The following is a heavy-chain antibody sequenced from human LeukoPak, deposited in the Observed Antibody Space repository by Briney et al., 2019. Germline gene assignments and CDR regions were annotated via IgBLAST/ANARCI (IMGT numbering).Heavy chain of an antibody. CDR2: IRYDGSNK. D-gene: IGHD2-2*01. CDR3: AKAIVVVPAVFGY. J-gene: IGHJ4*02. Sequence: GGSLRLSCAASGFTFSSYGMHWVRQAPGKGLEWVAFIRYDGSNKYYADSVKGRFTISRDNSKNTLYLQMNSLRAEDTAVYYCAKAIVVVPAVFGYWGQGTLVTVSS. V-gene: IGHV3-30*02. CDR1: GFTFSSYG.